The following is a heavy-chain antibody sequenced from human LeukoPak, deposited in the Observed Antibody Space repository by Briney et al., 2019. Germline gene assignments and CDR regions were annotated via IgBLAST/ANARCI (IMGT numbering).Heavy chain of an antibody. CDR2: ISSSSSYI. Sequence: GGSLRLSCAASGFTFSSYSMNWVRQAPGKGLEWVSSISSSSSYIYYADPVKGRFTISRDNAKNSLYLQMNSLRAEDTAVYYCARDSVAGTRGWFDPWGQRTLVTVSS. CDR3: ARDSVAGTRGWFDP. D-gene: IGHD6-19*01. J-gene: IGHJ5*02. CDR1: GFTFSSYS. V-gene: IGHV3-21*01.